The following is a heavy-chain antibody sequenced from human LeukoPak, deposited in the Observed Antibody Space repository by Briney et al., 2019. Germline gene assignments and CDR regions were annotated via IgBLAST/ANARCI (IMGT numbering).Heavy chain of an antibody. CDR1: GYGFTSYW. V-gene: IGHV5-51*01. CDR2: IYPGDSDT. J-gene: IGHJ6*02. D-gene: IGHD2-2*01. Sequence: GESLKISCKGSGYGFTSYWIGWVRQMPGKGLEWMGIIYPGDSDTRYSPSFQGQVTISADKPISTAYLQWSSLKASDTAMYYCARLSCSSTSCYEDYGMDVWGQGTTVTASS. CDR3: ARLSCSSTSCYEDYGMDV.